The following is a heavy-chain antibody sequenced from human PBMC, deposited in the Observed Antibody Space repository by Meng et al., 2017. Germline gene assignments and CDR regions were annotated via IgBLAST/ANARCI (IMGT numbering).Heavy chain of an antibody. CDR1: GGSFSGYY. D-gene: IGHD4-17*01. V-gene: IGHV4-34*01. CDR3: ARSHSVTIVAFDY. CDR2: INHSGST. J-gene: IGHJ4*02. Sequence: QVQLQQWGGGLVKPSGALSLTFAVYGGSFSGYYWSWIRQPPGKGLEWIGEINHSGSTNYNPSLKSRVTMSLDTSKNQFSLRLSSVTAADTAVYYCARSHSVTIVAFDYWGQGTLVTVSS.